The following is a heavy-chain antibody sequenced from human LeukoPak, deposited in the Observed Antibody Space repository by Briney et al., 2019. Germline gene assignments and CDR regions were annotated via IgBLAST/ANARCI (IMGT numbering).Heavy chain of an antibody. V-gene: IGHV3-30*18. J-gene: IGHJ4*02. Sequence: GGSLRLSCAASGFTFSSYGMHWVRQASGKGLEWVAVISYDGSNKYYADSVKGRFTISRDNSKNTLYLQMNSLRAEDTAVYYCAKSDRRDGYNFWGQGTLVTVSS. D-gene: IGHD5-24*01. CDR1: GFTFSSYG. CDR3: AKSDRRDGYNF. CDR2: ISYDGSNK.